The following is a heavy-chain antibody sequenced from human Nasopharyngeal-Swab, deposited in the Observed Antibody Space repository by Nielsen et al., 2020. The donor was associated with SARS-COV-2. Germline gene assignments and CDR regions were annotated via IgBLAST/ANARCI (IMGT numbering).Heavy chain of an antibody. Sequence: SETLSLTCTVSGGSIKSYYWSWVRQPPGKGLEWIGNFFYSGTPNYNPSLKSRVTISVDAPRSQFSLRLNSVTSADTAMYYCARDSSGWHYWGQGTLVTVSS. CDR2: FFYSGTP. V-gene: IGHV4-59*01. CDR3: ARDSSGWHY. CDR1: GGSIKSYY. D-gene: IGHD6-19*01. J-gene: IGHJ4*02.